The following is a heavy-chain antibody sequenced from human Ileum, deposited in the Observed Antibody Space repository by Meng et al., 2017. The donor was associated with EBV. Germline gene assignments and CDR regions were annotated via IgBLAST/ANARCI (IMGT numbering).Heavy chain of an antibody. CDR1: RGSITSYSYY. V-gene: IGHV4-39*01. CDR2: IYHTGST. D-gene: IGHD2-21*02. J-gene: IGHJ5*02. CDR3: ARRDTAWFDP. Sequence: QLHLQGSDPGLVKPSETLSLTCSVSRGSITSYSYYWGWIRQPPGKGLEWIVTIYHTGSTYYNPSLKSRVTISVDTSKNEFSLKVTSVTAADTALYYCARRDTAWFDPWGRGTLVTV.